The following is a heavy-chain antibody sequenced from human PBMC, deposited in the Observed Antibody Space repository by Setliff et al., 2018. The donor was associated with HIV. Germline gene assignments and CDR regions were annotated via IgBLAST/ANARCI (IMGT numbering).Heavy chain of an antibody. V-gene: IGHV4-39*07. Sequence: SETLSLTCTVSGGSISSSSYFWGWIRQPPGKGLEWIGIIYYSGSTYYNPSLRSRVTISVDKSKDQFSLKLSAVTAADTAVYYCARTETKAKGWHYYYYMDVWGKGTTVTVSS. CDR3: ARTETKAKGWHYYYYMDV. CDR2: IYYSGST. CDR1: GGSISSSSYF. J-gene: IGHJ6*03. D-gene: IGHD2-15*01.